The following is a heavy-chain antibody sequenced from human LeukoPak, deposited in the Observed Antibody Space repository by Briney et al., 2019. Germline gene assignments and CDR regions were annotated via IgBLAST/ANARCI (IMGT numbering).Heavy chain of an antibody. J-gene: IGHJ4*02. Sequence: SETLSLTCTVSGGSISSYYWSWIRQPPGKGLEWIGYIYYTENTNYNPSLKSRVTISVDTSKSQFSLKLSSVTTADTAVYYCARVGDWNDLVYWGQGTLVTVSS. CDR1: GGSISSYY. CDR3: ARVGDWNDLVY. D-gene: IGHD1-1*01. CDR2: IYYTENT. V-gene: IGHV4-59*01.